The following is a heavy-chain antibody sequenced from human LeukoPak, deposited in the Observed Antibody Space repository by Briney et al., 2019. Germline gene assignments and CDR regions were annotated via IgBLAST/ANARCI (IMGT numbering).Heavy chain of an antibody. CDR3: ARDSSEMDTALAPLCYFDY. J-gene: IGHJ4*02. Sequence: PGGSPRLSCAASGFTFSSYGMHWVRQAPGKGLELVAVIWYDGSNKYYADSVNGRFTISRDNYKNTLYLQMNSLRAEDTAVYYCARDSSEMDTALAPLCYFDYWGQGTLVTVPS. V-gene: IGHV3-33*01. D-gene: IGHD5-18*01. CDR1: GFTFSSYG. CDR2: IWYDGSNK.